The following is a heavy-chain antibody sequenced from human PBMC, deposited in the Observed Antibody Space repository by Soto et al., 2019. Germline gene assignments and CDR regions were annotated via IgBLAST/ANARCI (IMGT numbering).Heavy chain of an antibody. CDR2: INHSGST. CDR1: GGSFSGYY. J-gene: IGHJ5*02. D-gene: IGHD2-21*01. Sequence: QVQLQQWGAGLLKPSETLSLTCAVYGGSFSGYYWSWIRQPPGKGLEWIGEINHSGSTNYNPSLKSRVTISVDTSKNQFSLKLSSVTAADTAVYYCATTCGGDCLNNWFDPWGQGTLVTVSS. CDR3: ATTCGGDCLNNWFDP. V-gene: IGHV4-34*01.